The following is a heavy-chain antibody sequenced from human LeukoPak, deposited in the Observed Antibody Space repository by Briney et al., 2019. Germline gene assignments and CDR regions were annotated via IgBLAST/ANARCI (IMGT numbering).Heavy chain of an antibody. Sequence: ASVKVSCKTSGYTFTSYGISWVRQAPGQGLEWMGGIIPIFGTANYAQKFQGRVTITADEPTSTAYMELSSLRSEDTAVYYCARVGGYSSSWYSGAYYFDYWGQGTLVTISS. V-gene: IGHV1-69*13. CDR3: ARVGGYSSSWYSGAYYFDY. D-gene: IGHD6-13*01. CDR1: GYTFTSYG. CDR2: IIPIFGTA. J-gene: IGHJ4*02.